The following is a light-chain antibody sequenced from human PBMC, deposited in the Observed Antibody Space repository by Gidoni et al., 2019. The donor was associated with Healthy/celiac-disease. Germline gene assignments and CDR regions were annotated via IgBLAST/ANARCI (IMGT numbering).Light chain of an antibody. V-gene: IGKV1-39*01. CDR1: QSISSY. CDR3: QQSYSTPGT. J-gene: IGKJ3*01. CDR2: AAS. Sequence: DIQMTQSPSSLSASVGDRVTITCRASQSISSYLNWYQQKPGKAHKLLIYAASSLQSGVPSRFSGSGSGTDFTLTISSLQPEDFATYYCQQSYSTPGTFGPGTKVDIK.